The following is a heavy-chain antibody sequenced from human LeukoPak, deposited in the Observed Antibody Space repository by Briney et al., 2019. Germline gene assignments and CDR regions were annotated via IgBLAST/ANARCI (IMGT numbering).Heavy chain of an antibody. CDR2: IYLGDSDT. V-gene: IGHV5-51*01. J-gene: IGHJ5*02. CDR1: GYSFSNYW. Sequence: GESLKISCRASGYSFSNYWIAWVRQMPGKGLEWMGIIYLGDSDTRYSPSFQGQVTISADKSINTAYLQWSSLKASDSGIYFCAISEGIASPGTPWSQGTLVTVSS. D-gene: IGHD6-13*01. CDR3: AISEGIASPGTP.